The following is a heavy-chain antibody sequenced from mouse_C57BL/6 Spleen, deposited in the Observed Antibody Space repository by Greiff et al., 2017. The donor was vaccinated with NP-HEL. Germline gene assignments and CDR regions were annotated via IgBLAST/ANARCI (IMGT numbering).Heavy chain of an antibody. CDR2: INPDSGTT. V-gene: IGHV1-39*01. Sequence: EVQLQESGPVLVKPGASVKISCKASGYSFPDYNMHWVKQSNGQRLEWIGVINPDSGTTSYNQKFKGKATLTVVQSSSTAYMQLNSLTSEDSAVYYSARGEDFMAYWGQGTSVTVSS. CDR3: ARGEDFMAY. J-gene: IGHJ4*01. CDR1: GYSFPDYN.